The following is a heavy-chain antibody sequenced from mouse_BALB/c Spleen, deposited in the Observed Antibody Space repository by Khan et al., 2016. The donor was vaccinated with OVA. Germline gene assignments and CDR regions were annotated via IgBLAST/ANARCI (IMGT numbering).Heavy chain of an antibody. CDR1: GYTFTSYH. CDR2: INPSNGGT. CDR3: TRSGYGSFVY. D-gene: IGHD2-2*01. Sequence: QVQLKESGAELVQPGASVKLSCKASGYTFTSYHMYWVKQRPGQGLEWIGEINPSNGGTNFNEKFKSKATLTVDKSSSTAYMQLSSLTSEDSAVYYCTRSGYGSFVYWGQGTLVTVSA. V-gene: IGHV1S81*02. J-gene: IGHJ3*01.